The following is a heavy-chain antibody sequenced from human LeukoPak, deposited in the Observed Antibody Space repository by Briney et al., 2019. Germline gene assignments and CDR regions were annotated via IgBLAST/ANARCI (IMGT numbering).Heavy chain of an antibody. CDR2: IDPSDSYT. V-gene: IGHV5-10-1*01. Sequence: GESLKISGKGSGYSFTSYWISWVRQMPGKGLEWMGRIDPSDSYTNYSPSFQGHVTISADKSISTAYLQWSSLKASDTAMYYCARHIWGSGSYYDYWGQGTLVTVSS. CDR1: GYSFTSYW. CDR3: ARHIWGSGSYYDY. D-gene: IGHD3-10*01. J-gene: IGHJ4*02.